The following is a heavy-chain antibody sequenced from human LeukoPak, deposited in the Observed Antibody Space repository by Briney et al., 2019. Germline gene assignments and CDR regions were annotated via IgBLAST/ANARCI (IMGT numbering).Heavy chain of an antibody. CDR1: GFTFSSYE. CDR3: TTDWTAYYGSGSYH. Sequence: GGSLRLSCAASGFTFSSYEMNWVRQAPGKGLEWVGRIKSKTDGGTTDYAAPVKGRFTISRDDSKNTLSLQMNSLTTEDTGVYYCTTDWTAYYGSGSYHWGQGTLVTVSS. V-gene: IGHV3-15*01. CDR2: IKSKTDGGTT. D-gene: IGHD3-10*01. J-gene: IGHJ4*02.